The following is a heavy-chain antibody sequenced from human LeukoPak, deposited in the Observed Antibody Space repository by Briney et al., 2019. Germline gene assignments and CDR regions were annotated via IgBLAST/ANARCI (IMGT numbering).Heavy chain of an antibody. V-gene: IGHV4-34*01. CDR1: GGSFSGYY. Sequence: SETLSLTSAVYGGSFSGYYWSWIRQPPGKGLEWIGEINNSGSTNYNPSLKSRVNTSVNTSKTQFSLLRSSVTAADTAVYYCARGVGDSRDFDYWGQGTLVTVSS. J-gene: IGHJ4*02. CDR3: ARGVGDSRDFDY. D-gene: IGHD6-13*01. CDR2: INNSGST.